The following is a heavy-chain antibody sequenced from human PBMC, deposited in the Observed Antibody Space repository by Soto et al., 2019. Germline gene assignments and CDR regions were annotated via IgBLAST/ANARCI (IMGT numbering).Heavy chain of an antibody. V-gene: IGHV1-69*12. J-gene: IGHJ4*02. CDR3: ARSLYSCDSSGYYYPEYFDY. CDR1: GGTFSSYA. Sequence: QVQLVQSGAEVKKPGSSVKVSCKASGGTFSSYAISWVRQAPGQGLEWMGGSIPIFVTANYAQKFQGRLTITADESTSTADMELSSLRSEDTAVFYWARSLYSCDSSGYYYPEYFDYWGQGTLVTVSS. D-gene: IGHD3-22*01. CDR2: SIPIFVTA.